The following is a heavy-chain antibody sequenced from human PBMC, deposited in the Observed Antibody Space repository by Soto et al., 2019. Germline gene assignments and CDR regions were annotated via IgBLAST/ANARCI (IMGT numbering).Heavy chain of an antibody. J-gene: IGHJ4*02. D-gene: IGHD2-2*01. Sequence: GGYLRISCAASGFTFSSYAMSWVRQAPGKGLEWVSAISGSGGSTCYADSVKGRFTISRDNSKNTLYLQMNSLRAEDTAVYYCAKVEYQLLRGYNDYWGQGTLVTVSS. V-gene: IGHV3-23*01. CDR3: AKVEYQLLRGYNDY. CDR1: GFTFSSYA. CDR2: ISGSGGST.